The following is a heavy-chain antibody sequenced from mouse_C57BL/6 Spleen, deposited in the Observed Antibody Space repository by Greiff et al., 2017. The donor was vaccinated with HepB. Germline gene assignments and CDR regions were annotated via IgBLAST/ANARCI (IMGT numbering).Heavy chain of an antibody. Sequence: QVQLKESGPGLVQPSQRLSITCTVSGFSLTSYGVHWVRQSPGKGLEWLGVIWSGGSTDYNAAFISRLSISKDNSKSQVFFKMNSLQADDTAIYYCARNQGPSQYYGSSYVNWYFDVWGTGTTVTVSS. CDR2: IWSGGST. CDR1: GFSLTSYG. J-gene: IGHJ1*03. D-gene: IGHD1-1*01. CDR3: ARNQGPSQYYGSSYVNWYFDV. V-gene: IGHV2-2*01.